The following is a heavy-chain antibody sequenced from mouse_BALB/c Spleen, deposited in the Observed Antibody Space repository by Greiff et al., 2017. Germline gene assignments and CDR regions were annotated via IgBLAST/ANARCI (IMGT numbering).Heavy chain of an antibody. V-gene: IGHV1S56*01. Sequence: VKLMESGPELVKPGASVRISCKASGYTFTSYYIHWVKQRPGQGLEWIGWIYPGNVNTKYNEKFKGKATLTADKSSSTAYMQLSSLTSEDSAVYFCARSTLDGYYVFAYWGQGTLVTVSA. J-gene: IGHJ3*01. D-gene: IGHD2-3*01. CDR3: ARSTLDGYYVFAY. CDR2: IYPGNVNT. CDR1: GYTFTSYY.